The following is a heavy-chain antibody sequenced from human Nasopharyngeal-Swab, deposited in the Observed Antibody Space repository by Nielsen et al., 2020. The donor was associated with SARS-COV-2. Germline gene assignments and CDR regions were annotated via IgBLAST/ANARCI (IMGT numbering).Heavy chain of an antibody. CDR3: TTDFYFDY. CDR2: IGDKDHNYAT. J-gene: IGHJ4*02. Sequence: GESLKISCAASGFIFSASAIHWVRQDSGKVLEWGVRIGDKDHNYATTYGASVQGRFTISRDDSKNTAFLQMDSLKTEDTALYYCTTDFYFDYWGQGTLVTVSS. V-gene: IGHV3-73*01. CDR1: GFIFSASA.